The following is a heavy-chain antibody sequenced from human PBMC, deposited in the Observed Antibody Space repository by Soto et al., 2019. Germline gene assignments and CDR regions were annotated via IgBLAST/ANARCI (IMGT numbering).Heavy chain of an antibody. Sequence: GGSLRLSCAASGFTFSSYAMHWVRQAPGKGLEWVAVISYDGSNKYYADSVKGRFTISRDNSKNTLYLQMNGLRAEDTAVYYCARSQLWSHQGNYYYYGMDVWGQGTTVTVSS. D-gene: IGHD5-18*01. CDR3: ARSQLWSHQGNYYYYGMDV. CDR1: GFTFSSYA. CDR2: ISYDGSNK. J-gene: IGHJ6*02. V-gene: IGHV3-30-3*01.